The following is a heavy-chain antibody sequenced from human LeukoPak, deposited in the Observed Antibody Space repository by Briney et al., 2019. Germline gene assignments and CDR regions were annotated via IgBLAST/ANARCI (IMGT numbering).Heavy chain of an antibody. J-gene: IGHJ4*02. CDR3: ARPYYYDSSGYPY. CDR1: GFTFSSYS. V-gene: IGHV3-21*01. D-gene: IGHD3-22*01. Sequence: GGSLRLSCAASGFTFSSYSMNWVRQVPGKGLEWVSSISSNSNYIYYADSVKGRFTTSRDNAKNSLYLQMNSLRAEDTAVYYCARPYYYDSSGYPYWGQGTLVTVSS. CDR2: ISSNSNYI.